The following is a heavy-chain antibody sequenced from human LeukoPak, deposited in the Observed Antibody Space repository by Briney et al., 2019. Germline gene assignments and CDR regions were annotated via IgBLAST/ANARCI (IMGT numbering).Heavy chain of an antibody. V-gene: IGHV3-30*02. J-gene: IGHJ4*02. CDR1: GFTFSSYG. CDR3: AKGRLKGDDRRTGLDY. Sequence: GGSLRLSCLASGFTFSSYGMQWVRPAPGKGLEWVAFIRYDGSNKYYADSVKGRFTISRDNSKNTLYLQMNSLRAEDTAVYYCAKGRLKGDDRRTGLDYWGQGTLVTVSS. CDR2: IRYDGSNK. D-gene: IGHD2-21*02.